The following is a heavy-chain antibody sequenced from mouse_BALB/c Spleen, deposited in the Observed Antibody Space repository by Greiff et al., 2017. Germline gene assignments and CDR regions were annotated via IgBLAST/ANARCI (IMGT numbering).Heavy chain of an antibody. V-gene: IGHV1-9*01. Sequence: QVQLQQSGAELMKPGASVKISCKATGYTFSSYWIEWVKQRPGHGLEWIGEILPGSGSTNYNEKFKGKATFTADTSSNTAYMQLSSLTSEDSAVYYCARSKYGNLAWFAYWGQGTLVTVSA. CDR1: GYTFSSYW. CDR2: ILPGSGST. J-gene: IGHJ3*01. CDR3: ARSKYGNLAWFAY. D-gene: IGHD2-10*02.